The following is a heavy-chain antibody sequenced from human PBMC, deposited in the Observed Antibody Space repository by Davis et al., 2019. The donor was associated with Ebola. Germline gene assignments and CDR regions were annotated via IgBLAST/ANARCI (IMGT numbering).Heavy chain of an antibody. Sequence: GGSLRLSCAASGFIFSSYGMHWVRQAPGKGLEWVAFIRYDGSNQYYTDSVKGRFTISRDNAKNTLSLQMNSLRAEDTAVYYCARSSSSWSPIDYWGQGTLVTVSS. CDR2: IRYDGSNQ. J-gene: IGHJ4*02. D-gene: IGHD6-13*01. V-gene: IGHV3-30*02. CDR3: ARSSSSWSPIDY. CDR1: GFIFSSYG.